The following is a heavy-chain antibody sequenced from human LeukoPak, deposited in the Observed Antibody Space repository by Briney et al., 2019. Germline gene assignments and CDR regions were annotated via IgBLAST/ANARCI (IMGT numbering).Heavy chain of an antibody. V-gene: IGHV1-69*13. J-gene: IGHJ4*02. CDR3: ASSPYYDYVWGSYRRFDY. CDR2: IIPIFGTA. D-gene: IGHD3-16*02. CDR1: GYTFINYD. Sequence: GASVKVSCKASGYTFINYDFSWVRQAPGQGLEWMGGIIPIFGTANYAQKFQGRVTITADESTSTAYMELSSLRSEDTAVYYCASSPYYDYVWGSYRRFDYWGQGTLVTVSS.